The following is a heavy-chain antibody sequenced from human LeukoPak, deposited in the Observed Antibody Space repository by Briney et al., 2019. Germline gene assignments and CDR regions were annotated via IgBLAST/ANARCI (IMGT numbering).Heavy chain of an antibody. J-gene: IGHJ4*02. D-gene: IGHD6-13*01. CDR2: ISASGQTI. V-gene: IGHV3-48*04. Sequence: PGRSLRLSCAASGFTFSSYGMHWVRHAPGKGLEWVSYISASGQTIYYADSVKGRFTISRDNAKNSLYLQMNSLRADDTAVYYCAREDASSSDYWGQGTLVTVSS. CDR3: AREDASSSDY. CDR1: GFTFSSYG.